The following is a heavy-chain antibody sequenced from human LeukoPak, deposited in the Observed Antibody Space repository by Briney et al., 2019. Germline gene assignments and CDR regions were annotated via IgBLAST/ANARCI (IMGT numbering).Heavy chain of an antibody. CDR2: IYYSGST. CDR3: ARVPYYYDSSGYDDY. V-gene: IGHV4-30-4*01. J-gene: IGHJ4*02. D-gene: IGHD3-22*01. CDR1: GGSISSGDYY. Sequence: SETLSLTCGVSGGSISSGDYYWSWIRQPPGKGLEWIGYIYYSGSTYYNPSLKSRVTISVDTSKNQFSLKLSSVTAADTAVYYCARVPYYYDSSGYDDYWGQGTLVTVSS.